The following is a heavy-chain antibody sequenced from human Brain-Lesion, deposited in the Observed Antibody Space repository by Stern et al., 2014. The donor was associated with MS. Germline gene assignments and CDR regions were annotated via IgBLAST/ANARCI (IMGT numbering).Heavy chain of an antibody. Sequence: QVQLVESGPGLVKPSETLSLTCTVAGGSVSSTSYAWAWIRQPPGKGLEGVGTIYYSGNTYYSPALKSRLTISLDTSKKSLSPQLRSGTAADTAVYYCAGEEDIRYCSGGSCTGNWFDPWGQGTLVTVSS. V-gene: IGHV4-39*02. D-gene: IGHD2-15*01. CDR1: GGSVSSTSYA. J-gene: IGHJ5*02. CDR2: IYYSGNT. CDR3: AGEEDIRYCSGGSCTGNWFDP.